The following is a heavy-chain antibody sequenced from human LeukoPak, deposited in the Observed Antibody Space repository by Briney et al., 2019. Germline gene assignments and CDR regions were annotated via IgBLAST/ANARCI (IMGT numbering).Heavy chain of an antibody. D-gene: IGHD3-3*01. CDR3: ARGVPYDSWSGPHYSDY. J-gene: IGHJ4*02. V-gene: IGHV3-7*01. CDR2: IKQDGSQE. CDR1: GFTVSSNY. Sequence: GGSLRLSCAASGFTVSSNYMSWVRQAPGKGLEWVAHIKQDGSQEYYADSVKGRFTISRDSAKNSLYLQMNSLRAEDTAVYYCARGVPYDSWSGPHYSDYWGQGTLVTVSS.